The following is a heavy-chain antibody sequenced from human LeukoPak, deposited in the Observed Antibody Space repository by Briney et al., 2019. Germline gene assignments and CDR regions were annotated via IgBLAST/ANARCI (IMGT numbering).Heavy chain of an antibody. CDR2: TYYRSKWYN. Sequence: SQTLSLTRAISGDSVSSNSAAWNWIRQSPSRGLEWLGRTYYRSKWYNTYAVSLKSRISINPDTSKNQFSLQLNSVTPEDTAVYYCARDGGGGDDLFDYWGQGTLVTVSS. D-gene: IGHD5-12*01. CDR3: ARDGGGGDDLFDY. V-gene: IGHV6-1*01. CDR1: GDSVSSNSAA. J-gene: IGHJ4*02.